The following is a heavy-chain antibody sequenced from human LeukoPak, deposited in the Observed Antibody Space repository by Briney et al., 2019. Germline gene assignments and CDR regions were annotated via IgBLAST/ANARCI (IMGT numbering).Heavy chain of an antibody. CDR3: ARISTSSPSDH. D-gene: IGHD2/OR15-2a*01. J-gene: IGHJ4*02. Sequence: PGGSLRLSCAPSGFTFSSYAMSWVRQAPGKGLEWVSSTSGSGITTYYGDSVKGRFTTSGDNSKNTLYLQMNSLRAEDTAVYYCARISTSSPSDHWGQGTLVTVSS. CDR2: TSGSGITT. V-gene: IGHV3-23*01. CDR1: GFTFSSYA.